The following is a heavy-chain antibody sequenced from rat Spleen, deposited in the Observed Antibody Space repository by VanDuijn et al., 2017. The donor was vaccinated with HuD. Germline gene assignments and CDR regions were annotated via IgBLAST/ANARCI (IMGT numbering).Heavy chain of an antibody. V-gene: IGHV5-25*01. J-gene: IGHJ3*01. CDR3: ARVGTRVSRFAY. Sequence: EVQLVESGGGLVQPGRSMKLSCAASGFTFSNYGMAWVRQAPTKGLEWVASISTSGGSTYYRDSVKGRFTISRDNARGTLYLQMDSLRSEDTATYYCARVGTRVSRFAYWGQGTQVTVSS. CDR1: GFTFSNYG. D-gene: IGHD1-4*01. CDR2: ISTSGGST.